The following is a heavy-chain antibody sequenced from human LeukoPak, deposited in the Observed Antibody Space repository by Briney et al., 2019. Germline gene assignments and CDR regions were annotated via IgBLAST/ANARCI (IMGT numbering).Heavy chain of an antibody. J-gene: IGHJ5*02. CDR1: GGSISSSNW. CDR2: INHSGST. Sequence: SETLSLTCAVSGGSISSSNWWSWVRQPPGKGLEWIGEINHSGSTNYNPSLKSRVTISVDTSKNQFSLKLSSVTAADTAVYYCARVVRSGSYLYPDWFDPWGQGTLVTVSS. V-gene: IGHV4-4*02. D-gene: IGHD3-10*01. CDR3: ARVVRSGSYLYPDWFDP.